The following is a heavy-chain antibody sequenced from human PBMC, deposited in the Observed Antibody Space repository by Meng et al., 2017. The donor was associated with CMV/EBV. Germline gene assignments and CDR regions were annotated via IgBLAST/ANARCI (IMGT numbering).Heavy chain of an antibody. V-gene: IGHV3-23*01. CDR3: ARAQSGTYSYYFDS. J-gene: IGHJ4*02. D-gene: IGHD1-26*01. Sequence: GESLKISCAASGFTFSSYAMSWVRQAPGKGLEWVSAISGSGGSTYYADSVRGRFTISRDNSKNTLYLQMNSLRADDTAVYYCARAQSGTYSYYFDSWGQGTLVTVSS. CDR2: ISGSGGST. CDR1: GFTFSSYA.